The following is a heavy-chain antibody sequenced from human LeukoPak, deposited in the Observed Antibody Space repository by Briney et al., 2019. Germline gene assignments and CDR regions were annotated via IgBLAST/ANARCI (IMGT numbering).Heavy chain of an antibody. CDR3: ARGPDRFCSSTSCYKWFDP. V-gene: IGHV3-21*01. D-gene: IGHD2-2*02. J-gene: IGHJ5*02. CDR2: ISSSSSYI. CDR1: GFTFSSYS. Sequence: PGGSLRLSCAASGFTFSSYSMNWVRQAPGKGLEWVSSISSSSSYIYYADSVKGRFTISRDNAKSSLYLQMNSLRAEDTAVYYCARGPDRFCSSTSCYKWFDPWGQGTLVTVSS.